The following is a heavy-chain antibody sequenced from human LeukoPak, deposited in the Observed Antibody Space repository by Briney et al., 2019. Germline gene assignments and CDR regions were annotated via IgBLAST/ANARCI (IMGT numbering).Heavy chain of an antibody. CDR3: AKDRNYRGSGRAGDY. Sequence: GGSLRLSCAASGFTLSSYAMTWVRQAPGRGLEWVSSISDSGDYTYYADSVKGRFTISRDNSKNTLYVQMNSLRAEDTAVYYCAKDRNYRGSGRAGDYWGQGTLVTVSS. J-gene: IGHJ4*02. CDR1: GFTLSSYA. V-gene: IGHV3-23*01. CDR2: ISDSGDYT. D-gene: IGHD3-10*01.